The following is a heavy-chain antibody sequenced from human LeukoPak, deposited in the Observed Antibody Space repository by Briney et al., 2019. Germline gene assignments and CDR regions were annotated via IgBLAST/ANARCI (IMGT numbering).Heavy chain of an antibody. J-gene: IGHJ6*03. Sequence: GASVKVSCKASGGTFSSYAISWVRQAPGQGLEWMGGIIPIFGTANYAQKFQGRVTITADESTSTAYMELSSLRSEDTAVYYCARGELEPHYYYYMDVWGKGTTVTVSS. CDR2: IIPIFGTA. CDR3: ARGELEPHYYYYMDV. V-gene: IGHV1-69*13. CDR1: GGTFSSYA. D-gene: IGHD1-14*01.